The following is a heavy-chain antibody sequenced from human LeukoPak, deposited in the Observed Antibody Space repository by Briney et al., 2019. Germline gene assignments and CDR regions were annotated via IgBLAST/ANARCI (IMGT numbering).Heavy chain of an antibody. CDR2: IYYRETT. CDR3: ARTGDVYDTLTGYSYFFDH. V-gene: IGHV4-59*08. D-gene: IGHD3-9*01. CDR1: ADSMRDHF. J-gene: IGHJ4*02. Sequence: SSETLSLTCTVAADSMRDHFWSWIRQPPGKGLEWIGYIYYRETTNYNPSLKSRVTISIDKSKRQFSLRLNSVTASDTAVYYCARTGDVYDTLTGYSYFFDHWHQGTVVPVSS.